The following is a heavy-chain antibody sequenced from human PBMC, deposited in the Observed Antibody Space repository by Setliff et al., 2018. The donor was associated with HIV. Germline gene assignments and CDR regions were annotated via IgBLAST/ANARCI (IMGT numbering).Heavy chain of an antibody. Sequence: SETLSLTCPRRVSGGSISSDSYYWAWIRQPPGKGLEWIGTIYYSGSTHYNPSLKSRLTISVDMSKNQLSLKLSSVTAADTAVYYCLLWTGYYTYWFFDLWGRGALVTVSS. J-gene: IGHJ2*01. V-gene: IGHV4-39*07. CDR1: GGSISSDSYY. CDR3: LLWTGYYTYWFFDL. CDR2: IYYSGST. D-gene: IGHD3-3*01.